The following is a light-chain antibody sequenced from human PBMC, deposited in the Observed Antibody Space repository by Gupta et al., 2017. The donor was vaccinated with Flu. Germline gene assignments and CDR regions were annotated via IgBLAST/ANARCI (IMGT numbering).Light chain of an antibody. V-gene: IGLV4-60*03. J-gene: IGLJ2*01. CDR1: NGLGDFI. CDR2: LVVSGTC. CDR3: ETSDSKSRTQV. Sequence: TCAVTNGLGDFIITWHEQQHGKAPGFSPKLVVSGTCTKGSGIPDRFSVSVSGATRSLTISSVQAEDEADYYCETSDSKSRTQVFGGGTTLTVL.